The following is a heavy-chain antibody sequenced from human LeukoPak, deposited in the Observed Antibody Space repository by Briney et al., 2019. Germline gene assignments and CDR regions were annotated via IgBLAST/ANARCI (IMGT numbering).Heavy chain of an antibody. CDR2: ITPIFGTA. D-gene: IGHD3-10*01. CDR1: GGTFSSYA. V-gene: IGHV1-69*13. CDR3: AKTKYGSGSYYWFDP. Sequence: ASVKVSCKASGGTFSSYAISWVRQALGQGLEWMGGITPIFGTANYAQKFQGRVTITADESTSTAYMELSSLRSEDTAVYYCAKTKYGSGSYYWFDPWGQGTLVTVSS. J-gene: IGHJ5*02.